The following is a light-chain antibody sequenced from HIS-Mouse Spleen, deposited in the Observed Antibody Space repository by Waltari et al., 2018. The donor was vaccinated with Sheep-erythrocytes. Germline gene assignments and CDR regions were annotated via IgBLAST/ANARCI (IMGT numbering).Light chain of an antibody. V-gene: IGLV2-8*01. CDR3: SSYAGSNNWV. CDR2: EVS. J-gene: IGLJ3*02. Sequence: QSALTQPPSASGSPGQSVTNSCPGTSRDGGGLNYFSLYQQHPGKAPKLMIYEVSKRPSGVPDRFSGSKSGNTASLTVSGLQAEDEADYYCSSYAGSNNWVFGGGTKLTVL. CDR1: SRDGGGLNY.